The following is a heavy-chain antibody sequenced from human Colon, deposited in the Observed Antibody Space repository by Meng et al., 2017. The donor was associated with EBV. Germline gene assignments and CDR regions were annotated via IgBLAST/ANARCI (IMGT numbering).Heavy chain of an antibody. CDR3: ARVRVIPAAVGFDY. V-gene: IGHV4-4*03. J-gene: IGHJ4*02. CDR1: GASISTRDW. D-gene: IGHD2-2*01. CDR2: IYRGGGT. Sequence: QDSGPCRVAPPGPLSLPCALAGASISTRDWWMWVRQPPGKGLEWIGEIYRGGGTNYNPSFKSRVTISVDTSNNHFSLKLSYVTAADTAVYYCARVRVIPAAVGFDYWGQGTLVTVSS.